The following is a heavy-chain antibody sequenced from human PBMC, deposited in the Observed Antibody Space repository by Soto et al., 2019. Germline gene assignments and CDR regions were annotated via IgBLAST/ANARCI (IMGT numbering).Heavy chain of an antibody. CDR3: ARARRDILTGYYTAGRYYFDY. V-gene: IGHV4-59*01. CDR2: IYYSGST. D-gene: IGHD3-9*01. Sequence: LSLTCTVSGGSISSYYWSWIRQPPGKGLEWIGYIYYSGSTNYNPSLKSRVTISVDTSKNQFSLKLSSVTAADTAVYYCARARRDILTGYYTAGRYYFDYWGQGPLVTVYS. J-gene: IGHJ4*02. CDR1: GGSISSYY.